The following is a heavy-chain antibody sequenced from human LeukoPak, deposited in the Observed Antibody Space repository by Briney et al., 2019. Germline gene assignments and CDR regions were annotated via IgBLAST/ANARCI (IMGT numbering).Heavy chain of an antibody. Sequence: GGSPRLSCAASGFTFSSYAMTWVRQAPRKGLEWVSVISGSGGSTYYADSVKGRFTISRDNSKNTLYLQMDSLRAEDTALYYCAKDHPQGDGYYDYWGQGTLVTVSS. D-gene: IGHD3-22*01. CDR3: AKDHPQGDGYYDY. V-gene: IGHV3-23*01. CDR2: ISGSGGST. CDR1: GFTFSSYA. J-gene: IGHJ4*02.